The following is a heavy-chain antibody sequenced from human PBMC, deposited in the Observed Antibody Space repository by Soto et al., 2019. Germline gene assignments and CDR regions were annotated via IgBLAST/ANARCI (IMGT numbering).Heavy chain of an antibody. Sequence: PGGSLRLSCAASGFTFSSYSMNWVSQAPGKGLEWVSSISSSSSYIYYADSVKGRFTISRDNAKNSLYLQMNSLRTEDTAVYYCARALDFWSAYFDYWGQGSLVTVSS. CDR2: ISSSSSYI. CDR3: ARALDFWSAYFDY. D-gene: IGHD3-3*01. CDR1: GFTFSSYS. J-gene: IGHJ4*02. V-gene: IGHV3-21*01.